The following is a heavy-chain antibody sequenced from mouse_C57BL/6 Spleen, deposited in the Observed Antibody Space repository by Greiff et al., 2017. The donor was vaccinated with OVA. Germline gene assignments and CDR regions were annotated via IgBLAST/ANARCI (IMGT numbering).Heavy chain of an antibody. CDR1: GYSITSGYY. V-gene: IGHV3-6*01. CDR2: ISYDGSN. J-gene: IGHJ2*01. Sequence: EVQLQESGPGLVKPSQSLSLTCSVTGYSITSGYYWNWIRQFPGNKLEWMGYISYDGSNNYNPSLKNRISITRDTSKNQFFLKLNSVTTEDTSTYYCARGGNYGYFDYWGQGTTLTVSS. CDR3: ARGGNYGYFDY. D-gene: IGHD2-1*01.